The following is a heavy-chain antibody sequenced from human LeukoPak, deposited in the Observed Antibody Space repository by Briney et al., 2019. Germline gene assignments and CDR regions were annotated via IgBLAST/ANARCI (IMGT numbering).Heavy chain of an antibody. J-gene: IGHJ3*02. V-gene: IGHV4-39*07. CDR2: IYYSGST. D-gene: IGHD5-18*01. CDR1: GGSIRSSTDY. Sequence: SETLSLTCTVSGGSIRSSTDYWGWIRQPPGKELEWIGSIYYSGSTYYNPSLKSRVTISEDPSKNQFSLKLSSVTAADTAVYYCAREDGTSMDNAFDIWGQGTMVTVSS. CDR3: AREDGTSMDNAFDI.